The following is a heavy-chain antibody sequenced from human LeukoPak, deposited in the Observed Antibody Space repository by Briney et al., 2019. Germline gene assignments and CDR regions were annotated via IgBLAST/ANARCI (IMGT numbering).Heavy chain of an antibody. CDR1: GFVFNNYP. CDR3: ATQEGYDSGWYYFDY. CDR2: INGGGDST. J-gene: IGHJ4*02. V-gene: IGHV3-23*01. Sequence: GGSLRLSCAASGFVFNNYPMSWVRQAPGKGLEWVSVINGGGDSTYYADSVKGRFTISRDNSKNTLYLQMDSLRAEDTAVYYCATQEGYDSGWYYFDYWGQGTLVTVSS. D-gene: IGHD6-19*01.